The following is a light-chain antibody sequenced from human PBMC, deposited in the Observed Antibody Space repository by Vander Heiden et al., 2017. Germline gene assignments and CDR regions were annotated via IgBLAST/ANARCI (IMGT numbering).Light chain of an antibody. Sequence: QSALTPPASVPGSPGQSITISCRGSRNDIGLYNYVSWYQQHPGKAPKLIIFEVTNRPSGVSDRVSGSKSGTVASLTISGLQAEDEADYHCSAYTASSTLVFGGGTKLTVL. V-gene: IGLV2-14*01. CDR3: SAYTASSTLV. J-gene: IGLJ2*01. CDR1: RNDIGLYNY. CDR2: EVT.